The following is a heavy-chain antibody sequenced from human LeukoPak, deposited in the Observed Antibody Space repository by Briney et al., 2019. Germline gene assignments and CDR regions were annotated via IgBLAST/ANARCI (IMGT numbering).Heavy chain of an antibody. V-gene: IGHV3-53*04. CDR3: ARDQWYCSSTSCYTPYYYGMDV. Sequence: GGSLRLSCAASGFTVSSNYMSWVRQAPGKGLEWVSVIYSGGSTYYADSVKGRFTICRHNSKDTLYLQMNSLRAEDTAVYYCARDQWYCSSTSCYTPYYYGMDVWGQGTTVTVSS. CDR2: IYSGGST. J-gene: IGHJ6*02. D-gene: IGHD2-2*02. CDR1: GFTVSSNY.